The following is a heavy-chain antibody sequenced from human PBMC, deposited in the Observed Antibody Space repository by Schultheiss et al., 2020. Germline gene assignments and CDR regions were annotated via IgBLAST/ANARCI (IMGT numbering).Heavy chain of an antibody. CDR2: IYYSGST. Sequence: SETLSLTCAVSGGSISSGAIYWSWIRQHPGKGLEWIGYIYYSGSTYYNPSLKSRVTISVDTSKNQFSLKLSSVTAADTAIYYCARTQDSSGYWFDYWGRGTLVNVSS. CDR3: ARTQDSSGYWFDY. D-gene: IGHD3-22*01. J-gene: IGHJ4*02. CDR1: GGSISSGAIY. V-gene: IGHV4-31*11.